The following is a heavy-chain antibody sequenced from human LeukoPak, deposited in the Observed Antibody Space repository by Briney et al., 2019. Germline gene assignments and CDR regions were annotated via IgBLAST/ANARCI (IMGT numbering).Heavy chain of an antibody. D-gene: IGHD3-10*01. CDR1: GFTFSNAW. CDR3: TTSPAGLLWFGELFDY. V-gene: IGHV3-15*01. CDR2: IKSKTDGGTT. Sequence: GGSLRLSCAASGFTFSNAWMSWVRQAPGKGLEWVGRIKSKTDGGTTDYAAPVKGRFTISRDDSKNTLYLQMNSLKTEDTAAYYCTTSPAGLLWFGELFDYWGQGTLVTVSS. J-gene: IGHJ4*02.